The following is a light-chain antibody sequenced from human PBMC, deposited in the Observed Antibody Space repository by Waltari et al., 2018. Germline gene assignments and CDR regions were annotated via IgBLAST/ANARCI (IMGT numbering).Light chain of an antibody. CDR2: KAS. J-gene: IGKJ4*01. CDR3: QQYTSFSLT. Sequence: DIQMTQSPSSLSASIGDRVTFTCRASQSISSWLAWYQQKPGKAPKLLISKASTLESGVPSRFSGSGSGTEFTLTISRLQADDFETYYCQQYTSFSLTFGGGTTVEIK. V-gene: IGKV1-5*03. CDR1: QSISSW.